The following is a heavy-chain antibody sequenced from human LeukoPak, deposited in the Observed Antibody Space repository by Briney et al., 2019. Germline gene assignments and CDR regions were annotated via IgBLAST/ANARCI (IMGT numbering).Heavy chain of an antibody. CDR3: AKDHRVGQLLLLP. CDR1: GFTFSSYA. Sequence: GGSLRLSCAASGFTFSSYAMTWVRQAPGMGLEWVSPISGGGGSTYYADSVKGRFTMSRDNSKNTLYLQMNNLRDEDTAVYYCAKDHRVGQLLLLPWGQGTLVTVSS. CDR2: ISGGGGST. D-gene: IGHD2-15*01. V-gene: IGHV3-23*01. J-gene: IGHJ5*02.